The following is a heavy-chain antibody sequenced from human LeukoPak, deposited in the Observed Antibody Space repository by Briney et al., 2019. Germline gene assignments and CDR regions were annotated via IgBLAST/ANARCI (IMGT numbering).Heavy chain of an antibody. J-gene: IGHJ6*02. CDR1: GGTFSSYA. V-gene: IGHV1-69*13. Sequence: SVKVSCKASGGTFSSYAISWVRQAPGQGLEWMGGIIPIFGTANYAQKFQGRVTITADESTSTAYMELSSLRSEDTAVYYCARDRIAAAGPGPRYYYYYGMDVWGQGTTVTVSS. CDR2: IIPIFGTA. D-gene: IGHD6-13*01. CDR3: ARDRIAAAGPGPRYYYYYGMDV.